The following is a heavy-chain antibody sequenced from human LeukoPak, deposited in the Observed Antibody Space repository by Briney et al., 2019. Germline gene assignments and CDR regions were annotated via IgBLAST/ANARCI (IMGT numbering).Heavy chain of an antibody. Sequence: ASVKVSCKASGYTFTGYYMHWVRQAPGQGLEWMGWVNPNSGGTNYAQKFQGRVTMTRDTSISTAYMELSRLRSDDTAVYYCARGIQLWLPWLDYWGQGTLVTVSS. CDR2: VNPNSGGT. V-gene: IGHV1-2*02. CDR3: ARGIQLWLPWLDY. J-gene: IGHJ4*02. D-gene: IGHD5-18*01. CDR1: GYTFTGYY.